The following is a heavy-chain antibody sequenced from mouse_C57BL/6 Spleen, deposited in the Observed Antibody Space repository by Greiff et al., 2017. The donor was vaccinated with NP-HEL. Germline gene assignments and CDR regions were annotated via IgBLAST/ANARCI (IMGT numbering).Heavy chain of an antibody. V-gene: IGHV5-17*01. J-gene: IGHJ1*03. Sequence: EVQGVESGGGLVKPGGSLKLSCAASGFTFSDYGMHWVRQAPEKGLEWVAYISRGSSTIYYADTVKGRFTISRDNAKNTLFLQMTSLRSEDTAMYYCARPDYGSRYFDVWGTGTTVTVSS. CDR2: ISRGSSTI. CDR1: GFTFSDYG. D-gene: IGHD1-1*01. CDR3: ARPDYGSRYFDV.